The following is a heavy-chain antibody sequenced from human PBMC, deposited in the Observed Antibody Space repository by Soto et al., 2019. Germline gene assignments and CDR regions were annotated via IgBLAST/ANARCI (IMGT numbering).Heavy chain of an antibody. CDR3: ARDWAVTMVRGEALLWFDP. V-gene: IGHV1-18*04. D-gene: IGHD3-10*01. CDR2: ISAYNGNT. CDR1: GYTFTSYG. J-gene: IGHJ5*02. Sequence: GASVKVSCKASGYTFTSYGISWVRQAPGQGLEWMGWISAYNGNTNYAQKLQGRVTMTTDTSTSTAYMELRSLRSDDTAVYYCARDWAVTMVRGEALLWFDPWGQGTLVTVSS.